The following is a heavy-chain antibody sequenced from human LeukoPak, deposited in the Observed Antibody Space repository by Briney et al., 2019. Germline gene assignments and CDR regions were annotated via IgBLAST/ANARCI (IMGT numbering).Heavy chain of an antibody. J-gene: IGHJ4*02. D-gene: IGHD3-10*01. Sequence: GESLKISCKGSGYSFTNYWIGWVRQMPGKGLEWMGGIYPGDSDTRYSPSFQGQATISADKSISTAYLQWSSLKASDTAMYYCARQYSGTYYRSFDYWGQGTLVTVSS. CDR2: IYPGDSDT. CDR3: ARQYSGTYYRSFDY. CDR1: GYSFTNYW. V-gene: IGHV5-51*01.